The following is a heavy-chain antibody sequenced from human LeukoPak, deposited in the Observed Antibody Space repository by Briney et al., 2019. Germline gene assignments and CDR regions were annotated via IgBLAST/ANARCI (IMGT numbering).Heavy chain of an antibody. Sequence: GGSLRLSCAASGFTVSSNYMSWVRQAPGKGLEWVSVIYSGGSTYYADSVKGRFTISRDNSKNTLYLQMNSLRAEDTAVYYCASFPYSSSGYDCWGQGTLVTVSS. CDR2: IYSGGST. D-gene: IGHD6-13*01. J-gene: IGHJ4*02. CDR1: GFTVSSNY. V-gene: IGHV3-53*01. CDR3: ASFPYSSSGYDC.